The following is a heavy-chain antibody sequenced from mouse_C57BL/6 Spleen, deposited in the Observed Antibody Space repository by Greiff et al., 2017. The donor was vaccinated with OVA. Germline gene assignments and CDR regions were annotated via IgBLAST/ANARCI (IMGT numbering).Heavy chain of an antibody. CDR1: GYTFTEYT. CDR2: FYPGSGSI. D-gene: IGHD1-1*01. CDR3: ARHGRDYYGSSIYAMDY. Sequence: QVQLKESGAELVKPGASVKLSCKASGYTFTEYTIHWVKQRSGQGLEWIGWFYPGSGSIKYNEKFKDKATLTADKSSSTVYMELSRLTSEDSAVYFCARHGRDYYGSSIYAMDYWGQGTSVTVSS. J-gene: IGHJ4*01. V-gene: IGHV1-62-2*01.